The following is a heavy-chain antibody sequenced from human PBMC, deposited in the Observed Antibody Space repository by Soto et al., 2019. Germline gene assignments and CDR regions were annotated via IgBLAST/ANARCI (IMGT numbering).Heavy chain of an antibody. Sequence: GGSLRLSCAASGFTFSSYAMSWVRQAPGKGLEWVSAISGSGGSTYYADSVKGRFTISRDNSKNTLYLQMNSLRAEDTAVYYCAKPLAAAATRNYYGMDVWGQGTTVTVSS. J-gene: IGHJ6*02. D-gene: IGHD6-13*01. V-gene: IGHV3-23*01. CDR3: AKPLAAAATRNYYGMDV. CDR2: ISGSGGST. CDR1: GFTFSSYA.